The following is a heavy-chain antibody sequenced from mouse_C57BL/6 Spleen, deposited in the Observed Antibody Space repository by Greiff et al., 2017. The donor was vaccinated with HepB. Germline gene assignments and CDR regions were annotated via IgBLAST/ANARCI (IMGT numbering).Heavy chain of an antibody. J-gene: IGHJ1*03. D-gene: IGHD1-1*01. CDR2: ISNLAYSI. Sequence: EVKVVDSGGGLVQPGGSLKLSCAASGFTFSDYGMAWVRQAPRKGPEWVAFISNLAYSIYYADTVTGRFTISRENAKNTLYLEMSSLRSEDTAMYYCARITTVVANWYFDVWGTGTTVTVSS. CDR3: ARITTVVANWYFDV. V-gene: IGHV5-15*01. CDR1: GFTFSDYG.